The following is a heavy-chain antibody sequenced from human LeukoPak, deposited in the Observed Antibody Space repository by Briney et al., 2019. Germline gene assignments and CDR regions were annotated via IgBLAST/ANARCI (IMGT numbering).Heavy chain of an antibody. Sequence: GGSLRLSCAASGFTFSTNAMSWVRQAPGKGLEWVSAISGNGGSTYYADSVKGRFTISRDNSKNTLYLQMNSLRAEDTAVYYCARNENSGWGYFDYWGQGTLVTVSS. CDR3: ARNENSGWGYFDY. J-gene: IGHJ4*02. V-gene: IGHV3-23*01. CDR1: GFTFSTNA. CDR2: ISGNGGST. D-gene: IGHD5-12*01.